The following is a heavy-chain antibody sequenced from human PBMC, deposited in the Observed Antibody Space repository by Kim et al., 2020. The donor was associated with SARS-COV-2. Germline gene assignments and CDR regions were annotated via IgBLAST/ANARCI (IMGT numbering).Heavy chain of an antibody. Sequence: SETLSLTCAVYGGSFSGYYWSWIRQPPGKGLEWIGEINHSGSTNYNPSLKSRVTISVDTSKNQFSLKLSSVTAADTAVYYCVRGGISLVLYYFDYWGQGTLVTVSS. D-gene: IGHD2-2*01. J-gene: IGHJ4*02. CDR3: VRGGISLVLYYFDY. CDR2: INHSGST. CDR1: GGSFSGYY. V-gene: IGHV4-34*01.